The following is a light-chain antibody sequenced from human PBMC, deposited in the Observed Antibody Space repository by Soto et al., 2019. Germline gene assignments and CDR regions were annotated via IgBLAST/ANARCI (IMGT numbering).Light chain of an antibody. J-gene: IGKJ4*01. CDR1: QSVSSSY. CDR3: QQYSKWPPLT. Sequence: EIVMTQSPATLSVSPGERVTLSCRASQSVSSSYLAWYQQKPGQAPRLLIYDASTRATGIPARFSGSGSGTELTLTISSLQSEDFAVYYCQQYSKWPPLTFGGGTKVEIK. CDR2: DAS. V-gene: IGKV3-15*01.